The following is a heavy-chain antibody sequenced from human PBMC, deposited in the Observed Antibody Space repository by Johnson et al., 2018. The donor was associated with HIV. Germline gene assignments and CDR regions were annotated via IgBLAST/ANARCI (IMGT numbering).Heavy chain of an antibody. D-gene: IGHD3-22*01. J-gene: IGHJ3*02. CDR2: IRYDGSNK. CDR1: GFTFSSYG. CDR3: AGPLVVVISDAFDI. V-gene: IGHV3-30*02. Sequence: QVQLVESGVGVVQPGGSLRLSCAASGFTFSSYGMHWVRQAPGKGLEWVAFIRYDGSNKYYADSVKGRFTISRDNSKNTLYLQMQSLRAEDTAVYYCAGPLVVVISDAFDIWGQGTMVTVSS.